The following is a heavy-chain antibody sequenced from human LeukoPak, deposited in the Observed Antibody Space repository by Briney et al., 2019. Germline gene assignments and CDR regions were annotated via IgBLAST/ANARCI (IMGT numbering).Heavy chain of an antibody. CDR1: GGSISSYY. V-gene: IGHV4-34*01. Sequence: SETLSLTCTVSGGSISSYYWSWIRQPPGKGLEWIGEINHSGSTNYNPSLKSRVTISVDTSKNQFSLKLSSVTAADTAVYYCARGRSYVRYSSGWYGDDYWGQGTLVTVSS. CDR2: INHSGST. D-gene: IGHD6-19*01. CDR3: ARGRSYVRYSSGWYGDDY. J-gene: IGHJ4*02.